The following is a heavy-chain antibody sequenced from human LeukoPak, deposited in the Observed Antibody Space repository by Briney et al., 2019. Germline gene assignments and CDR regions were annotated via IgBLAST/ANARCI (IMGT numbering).Heavy chain of an antibody. CDR1: GFTFSNYA. CDR3: ARDSYGYREDYFDY. CDR2: ISGSGGST. V-gene: IGHV3-23*01. Sequence: GGSLRLSRVASGFTFSNYAMSWVRQAPGKGLEWVSGISGSGGSTYYADSVKGRFTISRDNAKISLYLQMNSLRAEDTAVYYCARDSYGYREDYFDYWGQGTLVTVSS. J-gene: IGHJ4*02. D-gene: IGHD5-18*01.